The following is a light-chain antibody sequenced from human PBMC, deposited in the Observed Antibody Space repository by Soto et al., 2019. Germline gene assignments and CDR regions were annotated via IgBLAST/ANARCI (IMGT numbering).Light chain of an antibody. Sequence: EVVLTQSPATLSLSPGERATLSCRASENVRTFVDWYQQKPGQAPRLLIYGASNRATGIPARFSGSGSGTDFTLTLSNLEPEDFAVYYCQQHSHWPPWTFGQGNRVEIQ. V-gene: IGKV3-11*01. J-gene: IGKJ1*01. CDR3: QQHSHWPPWT. CDR2: GAS. CDR1: ENVRTF.